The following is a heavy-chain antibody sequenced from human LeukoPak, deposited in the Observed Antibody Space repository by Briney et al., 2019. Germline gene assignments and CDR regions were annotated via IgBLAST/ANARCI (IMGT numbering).Heavy chain of an antibody. CDR3: ARDSITYYDFWSGYFYYMDV. CDR1: GFTFSSYS. CDR2: ISSSSSYI. V-gene: IGHV3-21*01. J-gene: IGHJ6*03. Sequence: PGGSLRLSCAVSGFTFSSYSMNWVRQAPGKGLEWVSSISSSSSYIYYADSVKGRFTISRDNDKNSLDLQMNSLRAEDTAVYYCARDSITYYDFWSGYFYYMDVWGKGTTVTVSS. D-gene: IGHD3-3*01.